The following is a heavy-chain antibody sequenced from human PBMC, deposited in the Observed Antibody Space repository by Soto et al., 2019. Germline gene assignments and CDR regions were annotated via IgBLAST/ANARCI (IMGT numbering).Heavy chain of an antibody. CDR3: ARGRVGTKMEV. J-gene: IGHJ6*04. V-gene: IGHV1-46*01. CDR1: GYTFTSYY. CDR2: INPSGGST. Sequence: ASVKISCKASGYTFTSYYMHWVRQAPGQGLEWMGIINPSGGSTSYAQKFQGRVTMARDTSTSTVYMEQSSLRSEDTAVYYCARGRVGTKMEVWGKGTKVTVSS.